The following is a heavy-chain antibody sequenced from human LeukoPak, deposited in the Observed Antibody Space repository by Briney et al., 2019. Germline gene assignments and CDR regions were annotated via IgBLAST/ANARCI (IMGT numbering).Heavy chain of an antibody. Sequence: ASETLSLTCAVYGGSFSGYYWSWIRQPPGKGLEWIGEINHSGSTNYNPSLKSRVTISVDTSKNQFSLKLSSVTAADTAVYYCARRDKFSSSWSYYFDYWGQGTLVTVSS. CDR2: INHSGST. CDR1: GGSFSGYY. V-gene: IGHV4-34*01. CDR3: ARRDKFSSSWSYYFDY. D-gene: IGHD6-13*01. J-gene: IGHJ4*02.